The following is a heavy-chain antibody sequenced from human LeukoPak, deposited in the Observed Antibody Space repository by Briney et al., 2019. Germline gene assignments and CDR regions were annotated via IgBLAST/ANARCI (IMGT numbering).Heavy chain of an antibody. CDR2: INTDESST. CDR1: GFTFSSYW. J-gene: IGHJ4*02. Sequence: GGSLRLSCAASGFTFSSYWMHWVRHAPGKGLVWVSRINTDESSTSYADSVKGRFTISRDNAKNTLYLQMNSLRAEDTAVYYCARGYSNRFDYWGQGTLVTVSS. V-gene: IGHV3-74*01. CDR3: ARGYSNRFDY. D-gene: IGHD4-11*01.